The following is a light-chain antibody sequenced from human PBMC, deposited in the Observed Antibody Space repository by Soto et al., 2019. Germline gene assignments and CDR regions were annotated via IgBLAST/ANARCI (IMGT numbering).Light chain of an antibody. Sequence: QSALTQPGSVSGSPGQSITISCSGTSSDVGSYNLVSWYQQHPGKAPKVMIFDVSSLPSGVSSRFSGSKSGNTASLTISGLQAEDEADYYCSSYASSNALVVFGGGTKLTVL. J-gene: IGLJ2*01. CDR2: DVS. V-gene: IGLV2-14*02. CDR1: SSDVGSYNL. CDR3: SSYASSNALVV.